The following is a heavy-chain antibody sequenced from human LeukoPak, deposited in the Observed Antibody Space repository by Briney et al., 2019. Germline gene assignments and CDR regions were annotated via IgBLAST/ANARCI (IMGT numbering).Heavy chain of an antibody. J-gene: IGHJ4*02. CDR2: MNPNSGNT. CDR3: ARVGWGIGYFDY. D-gene: IGHD3-16*01. V-gene: IGHV1-8*01. CDR1: GYTFTSYD. Sequence: ASVKVSCKASGYTFTSYDINWVRQATGQGLEWMGWMNPNSGNTGYAQKFQGRVTMTRNTSISTAYMELSSLRSEDAAVYYCARVGWGIGYFDYWGQGTLVTVSS.